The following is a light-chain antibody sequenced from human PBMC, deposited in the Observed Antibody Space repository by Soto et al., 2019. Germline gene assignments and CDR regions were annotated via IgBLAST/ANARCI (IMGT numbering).Light chain of an antibody. CDR3: QQYGGNWRT. V-gene: IGKV1-5*03. Sequence: DIQMTQSPSTLSASVGDRVIITCRASQSITTWLAWYQQKPGKAPKLLIYKASTLESGVPSRFSGSGSGTEFTLAISSVQPDDCASYFCQQYGGNWRTLGQGTKVEIK. CDR2: KAS. CDR1: QSITTW. J-gene: IGKJ1*01.